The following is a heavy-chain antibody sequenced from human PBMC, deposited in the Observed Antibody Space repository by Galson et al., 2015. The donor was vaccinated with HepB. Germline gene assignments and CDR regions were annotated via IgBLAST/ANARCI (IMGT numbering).Heavy chain of an antibody. CDR2: IKQDGSEK. CDR3: ARDPLVTIFGVVFDAFDI. D-gene: IGHD3-3*01. Sequence: SLRLSCAASGFTFSSYWMSWVRQAPGKGLEWVANIKQDGSEKYYVDSVKGRFTITRDNAKNSLYLQMNSLRAEDTAVYYCARDPLVTIFGVVFDAFDIWGQGTMVTVSS. V-gene: IGHV3-7*01. CDR1: GFTFSSYW. J-gene: IGHJ3*02.